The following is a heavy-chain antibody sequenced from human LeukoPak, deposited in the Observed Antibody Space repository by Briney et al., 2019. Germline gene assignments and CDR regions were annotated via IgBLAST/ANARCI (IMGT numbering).Heavy chain of an antibody. CDR3: ARARWELLRGRARTFDY. D-gene: IGHD1-26*01. Sequence: SETLSLTCTVSGASISSGSYYWTWIRQPAGKGLEWIGRMHSSGRTSYSPSLKSRVTISVDTSKNQFSLKLSSVTAADTAVYYCARARWELLRGRARTFDYWGQGTLVTVSS. V-gene: IGHV4-61*02. CDR2: MHSSGRT. J-gene: IGHJ4*02. CDR1: GASISSGSYY.